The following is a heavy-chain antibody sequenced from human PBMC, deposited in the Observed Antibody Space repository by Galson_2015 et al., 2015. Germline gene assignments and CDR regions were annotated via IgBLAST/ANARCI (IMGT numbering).Heavy chain of an antibody. CDR3: AKRGRAYDFDY. CDR1: GFTFSSYA. J-gene: IGHJ4*02. D-gene: IGHD2-15*01. CDR2: ISGTGGDT. Sequence: SLRLSCAASGFTFSSYAMNWVRQAPGKGLEWVSAISGTGGDTYYADSVKGRFTISRDNSKNTLYLQMNSLRVEDSAVYYCAKRGRAYDFDYWGQGNLVTVSS. V-gene: IGHV3-23*01.